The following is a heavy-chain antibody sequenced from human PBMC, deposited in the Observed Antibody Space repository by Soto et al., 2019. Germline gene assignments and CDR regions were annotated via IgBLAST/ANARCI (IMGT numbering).Heavy chain of an antibody. V-gene: IGHV3-43*01. CDR3: ARDSYDILTGQKRYFDY. CDR1: GFPFQLYT. J-gene: IGHJ4*02. D-gene: IGHD3-9*01. Sequence: SGGSLRLSCVASGFPFQLYTMHWVRHGPGKGPEWISLISWDGGRTFYSESVKGRFIISRDNSKNSLYLQMNSLTTEDTGLYYCARDSYDILTGQKRYFDYWGQGTLVTVSS. CDR2: ISWDGGRT.